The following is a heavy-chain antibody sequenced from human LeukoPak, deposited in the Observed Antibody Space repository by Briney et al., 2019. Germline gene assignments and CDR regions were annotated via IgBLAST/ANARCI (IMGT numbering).Heavy chain of an antibody. J-gene: IGHJ3*02. CDR2: ISGSGGST. V-gene: IGHV3-23*01. D-gene: IGHD4-23*01. Sequence: GGSLRLSCAASGFTFSSYAMSWVRQAPGKGLEWVSAISGSGGSTYYADSVKDRFTISRDNSKNTLYLQMNSLRAEDTAVYYCAKDRVFYGGAFDIWGQGTMVTVSS. CDR3: AKDRVFYGGAFDI. CDR1: GFTFSSYA.